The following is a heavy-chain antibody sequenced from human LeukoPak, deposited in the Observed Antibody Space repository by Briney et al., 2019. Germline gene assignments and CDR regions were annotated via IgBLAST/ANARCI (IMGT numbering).Heavy chain of an antibody. V-gene: IGHV1-2*02. CDR1: GYIFTGYY. J-gene: IGHJ4*02. CDR2: INPNSGDT. D-gene: IGHD3-16*01. CDR3: ARVRYRLAETYIDY. Sequence: GASVKVSCKASGYIFTGYYMHWVRQAPGQGLEWMGWINPNSGDTNYAQKFQGRVTITRDTSISTAYMELSRLRSDDTAVYYCARVRYRLAETYIDYWGQGTLVTVSS.